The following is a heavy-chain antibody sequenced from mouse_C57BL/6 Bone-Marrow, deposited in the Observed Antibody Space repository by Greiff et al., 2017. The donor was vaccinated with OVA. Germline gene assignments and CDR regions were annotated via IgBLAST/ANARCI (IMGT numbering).Heavy chain of an antibody. CDR1: GYTFTSYW. V-gene: IGHV1-64*01. CDR3: ARSPYYDYDGFAY. D-gene: IGHD2-4*01. CDR2: IHPNSGST. J-gene: IGHJ3*01. Sequence: VQLQQPGAELVKPGASVKLSCKASGYTFTSYWMHWVKQRPGQGLEWIGMIHPNSGSTNYNEKFKSKATLTVDKSSSTAYMQLSSLTSEDSAVYYCARSPYYDYDGFAYWGQGTLVTVSA.